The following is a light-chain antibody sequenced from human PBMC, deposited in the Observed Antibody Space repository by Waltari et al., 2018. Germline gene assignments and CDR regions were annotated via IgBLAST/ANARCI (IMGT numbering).Light chain of an antibody. V-gene: IGLV1-44*01. CDR3: AVWDDSLKSWV. CDR1: SSNIGTHS. CDR2: GYY. Sequence: QSVLTQSPSASGTPGQRVTFSCSGSSSNIGTHSVKWFQQLPGTAPNLLISGYYLPPSGGPDRFSGSKSGTSASLAISGLQSEDEADYYCAVWDDSLKSWVFGGRTKLTVL. J-gene: IGLJ3*02.